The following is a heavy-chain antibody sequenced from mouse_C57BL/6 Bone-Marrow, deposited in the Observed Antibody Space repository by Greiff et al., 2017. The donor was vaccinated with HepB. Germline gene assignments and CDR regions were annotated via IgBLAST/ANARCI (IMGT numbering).Heavy chain of an antibody. Sequence: DVQLQESGAELVRPGASVKLSCTASGFNIKDDYMHWVKQRPEQGLEWIGWIDPENGDTEYASKFQGKATITADTSSNTAYLQLSSLTSEDTAVYYCNVGSGSFDYWGQGTTLTVSS. V-gene: IGHV14-4*01. CDR2: IDPENGDT. D-gene: IGHD3-2*02. CDR3: NVGSGSFDY. CDR1: GFNIKDDY. J-gene: IGHJ2*01.